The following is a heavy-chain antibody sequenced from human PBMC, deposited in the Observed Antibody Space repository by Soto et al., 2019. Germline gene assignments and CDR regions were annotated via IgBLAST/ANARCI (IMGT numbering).Heavy chain of an antibody. Sequence: QVQLQESGPGLVKPSQTLSLTCTVSGGSISSGGYYWSWIRQHPGKGLEWIGYIYYSGSTYYNPSLQSRVTISVDTSKNQFSLKLSSVTAADTAVYYCARGKGIAVAGTHWFDPWGQGTLVTVSS. J-gene: IGHJ5*02. V-gene: IGHV4-31*03. CDR1: GGSISSGGYY. CDR3: ARGKGIAVAGTHWFDP. CDR2: IYYSGST. D-gene: IGHD6-19*01.